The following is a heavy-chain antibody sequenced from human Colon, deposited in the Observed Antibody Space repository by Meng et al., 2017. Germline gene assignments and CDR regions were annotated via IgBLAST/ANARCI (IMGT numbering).Heavy chain of an antibody. CDR1: SGSIKSGGYH. V-gene: IGHV4-31*03. CDR3: ARDTLYGTDY. Sequence: QVHLHESGPGLVRPSYDLSLVCTVSSGSIKSGGYHWSWVRQHPGKGLEYIGFMSYSGTTDYNPSLRSRVSISEIGSSKNQFSLTLRSVTAADTATYFCARDTLYGTDYWGQGVLVTVSS. D-gene: IGHD4-17*01. CDR2: MSYSGTT. J-gene: IGHJ4*02.